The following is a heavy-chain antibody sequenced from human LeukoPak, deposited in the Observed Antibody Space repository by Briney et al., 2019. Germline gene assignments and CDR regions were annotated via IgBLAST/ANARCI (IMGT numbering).Heavy chain of an antibody. CDR2: INPNSGGT. V-gene: IGHV1-2*02. Sequence: GASVKVSCKASGYTFTSYGISWVRQAPGQGLEWMGWINPNSGGTNYAQKFQGRVTMTRDTSISTAYMELSRLRSDDTAVYYCATTRFLEWPRNLDYWGQGTLVTVSS. J-gene: IGHJ4*02. CDR1: GYTFTSYG. D-gene: IGHD3-3*01. CDR3: ATTRFLEWPRNLDY.